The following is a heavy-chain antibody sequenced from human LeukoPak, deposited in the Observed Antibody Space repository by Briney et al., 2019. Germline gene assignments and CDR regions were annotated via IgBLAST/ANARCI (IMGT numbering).Heavy chain of an antibody. V-gene: IGHV1-18*01. Sequence: ASVKVSCKASGYIFTGYGISWVRQGPGQGLEWVGWISAYNGNTKFAPNLQDRVTMTTDTSTATAYMELRSLRLNDTAVYFCARARPGAYCGTTSCFSDYWGQGTLVTVSS. CDR3: ARARPGAYCGTTSCFSDY. CDR2: ISAYNGNT. J-gene: IGHJ4*02. CDR1: GYIFTGYG. D-gene: IGHD2-2*01.